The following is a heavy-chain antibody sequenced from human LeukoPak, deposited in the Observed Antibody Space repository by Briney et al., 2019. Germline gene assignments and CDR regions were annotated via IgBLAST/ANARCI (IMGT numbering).Heavy chain of an antibody. CDR3: ARDSGWWMFDY. J-gene: IGHJ4*02. CDR1: GYTFTSYY. V-gene: IGHV1-46*01. CDR2: INPSGGST. Sequence: ASVKVSCKASGYTFTSYYIHWVRQAPGQGLEWMGIINPSGGSTSYAQKFQGRVTTTRDTSTSTVYMELSSLRSEDTAVYYCARDSGWWMFDYWGQGTLVTVSS. D-gene: IGHD6-19*01.